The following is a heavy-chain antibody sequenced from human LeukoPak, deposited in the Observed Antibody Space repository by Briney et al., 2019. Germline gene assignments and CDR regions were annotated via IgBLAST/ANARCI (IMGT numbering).Heavy chain of an antibody. J-gene: IGHJ4*02. CDR1: GFTFSSYG. CDR3: AKDVVGQQWPENY. V-gene: IGHV3-30*02. CDR2: IQYDGSVK. Sequence: PGGSLRLSCAASGFTFSSYGMHWVRQAPGKGLEWVTFIQYDGSVKLYGDSVKGRFTISRDNSKNTLYLQMNGLRAEDTAVYFCAKDVVGQQWPENYWGQGTLVTVSS. D-gene: IGHD6-19*01.